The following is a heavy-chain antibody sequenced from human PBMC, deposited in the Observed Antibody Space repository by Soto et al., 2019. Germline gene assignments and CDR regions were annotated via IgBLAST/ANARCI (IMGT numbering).Heavy chain of an antibody. CDR3: ARAAARRTGLDY. J-gene: IGHJ4*02. D-gene: IGHD6-6*01. V-gene: IGHV4-34*01. CDR2: INHSGST. CDR1: GGSFSGYY. Sequence: SETLSLTCAVYGGSFSGYYWSWIRQPPGKGLEWIGEINHSGSTNYNPSLKSRVTISVDTSKNQFSLKLSSVTAADTAVYYCARAAARRTGLDYWGQGTLVTAPQ.